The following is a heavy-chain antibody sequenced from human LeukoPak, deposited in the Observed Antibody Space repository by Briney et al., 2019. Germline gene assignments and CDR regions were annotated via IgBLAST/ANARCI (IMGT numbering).Heavy chain of an antibody. Sequence: PGGSLRLSCAASGFTFSTYELTWVRQTPGKGLEWVSYISGSGNTMYYADSVKGRFTVSRDNARSALYLQMNSLRAEDTAVYYCARGRGSYWGQGTLVTVSS. CDR3: ARGRGSY. V-gene: IGHV3-48*03. J-gene: IGHJ4*02. CDR1: GFTFSTYE. D-gene: IGHD3-10*01. CDR2: ISGSGNTM.